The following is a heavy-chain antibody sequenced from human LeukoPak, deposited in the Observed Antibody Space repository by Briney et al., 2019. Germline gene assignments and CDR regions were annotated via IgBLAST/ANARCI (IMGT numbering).Heavy chain of an antibody. CDR2: INHSGSS. CDR3: ARGVERNDY. Sequence: SETLSLTCAVHGGSFSGYYWSWIRQPPGKGLEWIGEINHSGSSYYNPSLKSRVTISVDTSKNQFSLKLSSVTAADTAVYYCARGVERNDYWGQGTLVTVSS. J-gene: IGHJ4*02. CDR1: GGSFSGYY. V-gene: IGHV4-34*01. D-gene: IGHD1-14*01.